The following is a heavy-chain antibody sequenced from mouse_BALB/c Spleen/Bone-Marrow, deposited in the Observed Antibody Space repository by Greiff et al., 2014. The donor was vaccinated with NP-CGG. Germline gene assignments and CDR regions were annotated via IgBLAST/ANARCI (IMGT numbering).Heavy chain of an antibody. D-gene: IGHD2-10*02. Sequence: VQLQQSGPELVKPGASVKMSCKASGYTFTSYVMHWVKQKPGQGLEWIGYINPYNDGTKYNEKFKGNATLTSDKSSSTAYMELSSLTSEDSAVYYCARKVWYYAMDYWGQGTSVTVST. CDR1: GYTFTSYV. CDR3: ARKVWYYAMDY. V-gene: IGHV1-14*01. J-gene: IGHJ4*01. CDR2: INPYNDGT.